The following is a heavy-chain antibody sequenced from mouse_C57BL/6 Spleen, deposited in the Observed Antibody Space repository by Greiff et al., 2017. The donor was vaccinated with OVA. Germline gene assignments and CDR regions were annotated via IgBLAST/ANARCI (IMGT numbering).Heavy chain of an antibody. V-gene: IGHV1-52*01. CDR2: IDPSDSET. CDR1: GYTFTSYW. Sequence: VKLVEPGAELVRPGSSVKLSCKASGYTFTSYWMHWVKQRPIQGLEWIGNIDPSDSETHYNQKFKDKATLTVDKSSSTAYMQLSSLTSEDSAVYYCARWGGSSHWYFDVWGTGTTVTVSS. J-gene: IGHJ1*03. CDR3: ARWGGSSHWYFDV. D-gene: IGHD1-1*01.